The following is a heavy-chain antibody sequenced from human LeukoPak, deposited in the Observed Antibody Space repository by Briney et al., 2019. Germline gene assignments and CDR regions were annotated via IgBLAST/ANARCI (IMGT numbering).Heavy chain of an antibody. J-gene: IGHJ4*02. Sequence: PGGSLRLSCSASGFTFSRYPMHWVRQAPGKGLEYVSAISGNGGSTYYADSVKGRFTISRDNSKNTLYLQMGSLRTEDTAIYYCVKAQYDFWSGLDYWGQGALVTVSS. CDR1: GFTFSRYP. CDR2: ISGNGGST. V-gene: IGHV3-64D*09. D-gene: IGHD3-3*01. CDR3: VKAQYDFWSGLDY.